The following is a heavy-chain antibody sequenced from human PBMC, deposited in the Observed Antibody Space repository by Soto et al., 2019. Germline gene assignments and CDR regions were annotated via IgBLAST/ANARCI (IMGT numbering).Heavy chain of an antibody. CDR2: ISGSGGST. J-gene: IGHJ5*02. CDR3: AKSPYTYYYGSGGSTWFDP. V-gene: IGHV3-23*01. D-gene: IGHD3-10*01. Sequence: GGSLRLSCAASGFTFSSYAMSWVRQAPGKGLEWVSAISGSGGSTYYADPGKGRFTNSRDNSKNRLYLQMNSLRAEDTAVYYCAKSPYTYYYGSGGSTWFDPWGQGTLVTVSS. CDR1: GFTFSSYA.